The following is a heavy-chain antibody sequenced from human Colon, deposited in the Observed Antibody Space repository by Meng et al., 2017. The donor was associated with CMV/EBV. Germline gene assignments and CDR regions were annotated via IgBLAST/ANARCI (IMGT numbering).Heavy chain of an antibody. CDR3: AKGLNSGSRYNAFDI. J-gene: IGHJ3*02. V-gene: IGHV3-74*01. Sequence: GESLKISCAASGFPFSRYWMHWVRQTPGKGLEWVSRINSDDSRLHYADSVKGRFTISRGTSMDTLYLQLNNLRVEDTAVYYCAKGLNSGSRYNAFDILGQGTVVTVSS. CDR1: GFPFSRYW. CDR2: INSDDSRL. D-gene: IGHD3-22*01.